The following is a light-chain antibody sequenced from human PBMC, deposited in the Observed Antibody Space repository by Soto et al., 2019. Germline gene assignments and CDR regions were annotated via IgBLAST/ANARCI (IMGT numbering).Light chain of an antibody. CDR3: AAWDDSLSGRGV. J-gene: IGLJ2*01. CDR1: SSNIGSNY. CDR2: RNN. V-gene: IGLV1-47*01. Sequence: QSVLTQPPSASGTPGQRVTISCSGSSSNIGSNYVYWYQQLPGTAPKLLIYRNNQRPSGVPDRFSGSKSGTSASLAISGLRSEDEADYYGAAWDDSLSGRGVFGGGTQLTVL.